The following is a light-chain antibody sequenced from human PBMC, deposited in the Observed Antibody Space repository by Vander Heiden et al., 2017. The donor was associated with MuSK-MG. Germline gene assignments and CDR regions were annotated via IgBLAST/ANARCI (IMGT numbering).Light chain of an antibody. CDR2: G. CDR1: QSVSSN. V-gene: IGKV3-15*01. J-gene: IGKJ1*01. Sequence: EIVMTQSPATLSVSPGERATLSCRASQSVSSNLAWYQQKPGQAPRLLIYGGSGTEFTLTISSLQSEDFAVYYCQQYNNWPRTFGQGTKVEIK. CDR3: QQYNNWPRT.